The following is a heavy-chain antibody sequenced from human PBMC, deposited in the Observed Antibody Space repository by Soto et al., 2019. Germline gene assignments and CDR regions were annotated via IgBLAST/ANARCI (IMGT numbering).Heavy chain of an antibody. Sequence: QVQLVQSGAEVKKPGASVKVSCKASGYTFTSYGISWVRQPTGQGLVCMGWISAYNGNTNYAQKLQGRVTMTTDTSTSTAYMDLRSLRSYDTAVYYCARDLANPTYYYYYGMVVWGQGTTVTVSS. CDR1: GYTFTSYG. V-gene: IGHV1-18*04. CDR3: ARDLANPTYYYYYGMVV. J-gene: IGHJ6*02. CDR2: ISAYNGNT.